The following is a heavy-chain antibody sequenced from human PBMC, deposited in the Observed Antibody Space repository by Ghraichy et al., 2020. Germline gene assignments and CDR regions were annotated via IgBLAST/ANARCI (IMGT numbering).Heavy chain of an antibody. Sequence: GGSLRLSCAASGLTFSSYAMSWVRQAPGKGLEWVSTISGNGASTYYADSVKGRFTISRDNSKDTLYLQMNSLRVEDTALYYCAKLPLVSQGGNSPYWGQGTLVTVSS. J-gene: IGHJ4*02. CDR3: AKLPLVSQGGNSPY. CDR1: GLTFSSYA. V-gene: IGHV3-23*01. CDR2: ISGNGAST. D-gene: IGHD4-23*01.